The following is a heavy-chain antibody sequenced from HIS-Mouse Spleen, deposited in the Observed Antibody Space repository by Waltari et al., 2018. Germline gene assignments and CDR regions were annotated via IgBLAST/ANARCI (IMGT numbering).Heavy chain of an antibody. CDR3: ARVRTGDPSYWYFDL. CDR2: INHSGST. J-gene: IGHJ2*01. D-gene: IGHD7-27*01. CDR1: GGSFSGYY. V-gene: IGHV4-34*01. Sequence: QVQLQQWGAGLLKPSETLSLTCAVYGGSFSGYYWSWRRQPPGKGLEWIGEINHSGSTNYNPSLKSRVTISVDTSKNQFSLKLSSVTAADTAVYYCARVRTGDPSYWYFDLWGRGTLVTVSS.